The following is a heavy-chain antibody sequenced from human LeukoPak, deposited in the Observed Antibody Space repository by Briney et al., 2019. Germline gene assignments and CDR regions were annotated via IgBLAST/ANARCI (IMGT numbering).Heavy chain of an antibody. Sequence: PGGSLRLSCAASGFTFSSYVMHWVRQAPGKGLEWVAVISYDGRKKYYADSVEGRFTISRDNSKNTLYLQMNSLRAEDTAVYYCAREDYGGFDYWGQGTLVTVSS. J-gene: IGHJ4*02. CDR1: GFTFSSYV. CDR3: AREDYGGFDY. V-gene: IGHV3-30*03. CDR2: ISYDGRKK. D-gene: IGHD4/OR15-4a*01.